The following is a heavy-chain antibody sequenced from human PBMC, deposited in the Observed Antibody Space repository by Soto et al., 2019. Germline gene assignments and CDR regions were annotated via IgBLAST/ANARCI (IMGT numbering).Heavy chain of an antibody. CDR3: ARYSSGWTIHYYYGMDV. Sequence: SVKVSCKASGGTFSSYAISWVRQAPGQGLEWMGGIIPIFGTATYAQKFQGRVTITADESTSTAYMELSSLRSEDTAVYYCARYSSGWTIHYYYGMDVWGQGTTVTVSS. CDR1: GGTFSSYA. D-gene: IGHD6-19*01. V-gene: IGHV1-69*13. J-gene: IGHJ6*02. CDR2: IIPIFGTA.